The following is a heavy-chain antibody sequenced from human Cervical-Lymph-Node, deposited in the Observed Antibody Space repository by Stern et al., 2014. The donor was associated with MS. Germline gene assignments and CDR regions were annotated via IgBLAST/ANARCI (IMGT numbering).Heavy chain of an antibody. CDR1: GFSLSTSGMR. CDR3: ARSPPYYEFWNDYYYFDY. V-gene: IGHV2-70*04. D-gene: IGHD3-3*01. CDR2: IEWDDDK. J-gene: IGHJ4*02. Sequence: QVTFRESGPALVKPTQTLTLTCTFSGFSLSTSGMRVSWIRQPPGKALEWLARIEWDDDKFYSTSLKTRLTISKDTSKNQVVLTMTNMDPVDTATYYCARSPPYYEFWNDYYYFDYWGQGTLVAVSS.